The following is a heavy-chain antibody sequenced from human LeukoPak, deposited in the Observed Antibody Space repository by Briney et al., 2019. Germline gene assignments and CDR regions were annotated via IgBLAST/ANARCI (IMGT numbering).Heavy chain of an antibody. V-gene: IGHV4-34*01. CDR1: GGSFSGYY. D-gene: IGHD2-15*01. CDR2: INHSGST. CDR3: ARAIGYCSGGSCYANWFDP. J-gene: IGHJ5*02. Sequence: PSETLSLTCAVYGGSFSGYYWSWIRQPPGKGLEWIGEINHSGSTNYNPSLKSRVTISVDTSKNQFSLKLSSVTAADTAVYYCARAIGYCSGGSCYANWFDPWGQGTLVTVSS.